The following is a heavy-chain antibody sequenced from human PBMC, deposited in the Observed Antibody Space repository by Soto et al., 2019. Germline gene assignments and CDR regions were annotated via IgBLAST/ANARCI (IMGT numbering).Heavy chain of an antibody. CDR2: IIPIFGTT. D-gene: IGHD1-26*01. CDR1: GGTFSNYA. CDR3: ARDPFFGYGGSHQPHPLPPPLEN. J-gene: IGHJ4*02. V-gene: IGHV1-69*13. Sequence: GASVKVSCKASGGTFSNYAITWVRQAPGQGLEWMGGIIPIFGTTNYAQKFQGRVTITADESTSTAYMDLSSLRSEDTAVYYCARDPFFGYGGSHQPHPLPPPLENGGQGPLVTVPS.